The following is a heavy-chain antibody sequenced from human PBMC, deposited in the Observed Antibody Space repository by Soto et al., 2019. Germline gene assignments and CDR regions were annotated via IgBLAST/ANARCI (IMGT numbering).Heavy chain of an antibody. CDR2: ISYDGSNK. CDR3: AKRYYYDSSGYYPWYYYGMDV. CDR1: GFTFSSYG. V-gene: IGHV3-30*18. D-gene: IGHD3-22*01. J-gene: IGHJ6*02. Sequence: PGGSLRLSCAASGFTFSSYGMHWVRQAPGKGLEWVAVISYDGSNKYYADSVKGRFTISRDNSKNTLYLQMNSLRAEDTAVYYCAKRYYYDSSGYYPWYYYGMDVWGPGTTVTVYS.